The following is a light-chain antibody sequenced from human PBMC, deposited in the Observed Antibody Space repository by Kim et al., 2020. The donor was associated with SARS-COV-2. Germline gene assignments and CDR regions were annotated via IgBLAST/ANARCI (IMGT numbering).Light chain of an antibody. CDR1: SGHSSYA. CDR3: QTWGTGDWV. CDR2: LNSDGSH. V-gene: IGLV4-69*01. J-gene: IGLJ3*02. Sequence: QLVLTQSPSASASLGASVKLTCTLSSGHSSYAIAWHQQQPEKGPRYLMKLNSDGSHSKGDGIPDRFSGSSSGAERYLTISSLQSEEEADYYCQTWGTGDWVFGGGTKLTVL.